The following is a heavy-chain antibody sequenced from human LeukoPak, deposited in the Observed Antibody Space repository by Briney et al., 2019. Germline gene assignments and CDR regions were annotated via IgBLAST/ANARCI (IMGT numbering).Heavy chain of an antibody. CDR2: IYHSGST. J-gene: IGHJ4*02. Sequence: SETLSLTCTVSGGSISSGSYYWSWIRQPAGKGLEWIGEIYHSGSTNYNPSLKSRVTISVDKSKNQFSLKLSSVTAADTAVHYCARMVLAPALGVFDYWGQGTLVTVSS. V-gene: IGHV4-61*10. CDR3: ARMVLAPALGVFDY. CDR1: GGSISSGSYY. D-gene: IGHD4/OR15-4a*01.